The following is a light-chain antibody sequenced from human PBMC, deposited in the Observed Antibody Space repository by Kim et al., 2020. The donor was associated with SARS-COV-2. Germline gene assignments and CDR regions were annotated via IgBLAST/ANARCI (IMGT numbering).Light chain of an antibody. CDR3: QVWDSDTDHVI. CDR1: SLQAKT. J-gene: IGLJ2*01. Sequence: APVETATVSCGGDSLQAKTVHWYQQKRGQAPVLVIQYDNERPSGIPERISGSTSGNMATLTLSRVEAGDEADYYCQVWDSDTDHVIFGGGTQLTVL. CDR2: YDN. V-gene: IGLV3-21*04.